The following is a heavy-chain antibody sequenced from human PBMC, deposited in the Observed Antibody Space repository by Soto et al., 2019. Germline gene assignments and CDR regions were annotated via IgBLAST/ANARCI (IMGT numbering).Heavy chain of an antibody. Sequence: ASVKVSCKASGYTFTSYAMHWVRQAPGQRLEWMGWINAGNGNTKYSQKFQGRVTITRDTSASTAYMELSSVTAVDTAVYYCARLSCSNALCPPHYWGQGTLVTVSS. CDR1: GYTFTSYA. J-gene: IGHJ4*02. D-gene: IGHD2-8*01. CDR2: INAGNGNT. V-gene: IGHV1-3*01. CDR3: ARLSCSNALCPPHY.